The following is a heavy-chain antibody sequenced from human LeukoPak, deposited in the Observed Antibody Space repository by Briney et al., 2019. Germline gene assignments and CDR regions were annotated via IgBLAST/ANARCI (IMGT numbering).Heavy chain of an antibody. CDR2: ISGSGGST. Sequence: GGSLRLSCAASGFTFSSHAMSWVRQAPGKGLEWVSAISGSGGSTYYADSVKGPFTISRDNSKNTLYLQMNSLRAEDTAVYYCAKTRSSIAAAGRDFDYWGQGTLVTVSS. CDR1: GFTFSSHA. D-gene: IGHD6-13*01. J-gene: IGHJ4*02. V-gene: IGHV3-23*01. CDR3: AKTRSSIAAAGRDFDY.